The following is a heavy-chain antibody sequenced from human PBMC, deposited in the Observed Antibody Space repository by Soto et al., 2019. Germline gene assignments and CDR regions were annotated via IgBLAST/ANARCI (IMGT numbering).Heavy chain of an antibody. CDR3: ARDPGRLENWFDP. CDR2: ISSSSSYI. V-gene: IGHV3-21*01. D-gene: IGHD6-6*01. CDR1: GFTFSSYS. Sequence: GGSLRLSCAASGFTFSSYSMNWVRQAPGKGLEWVSSISSSSSYIYYADSVKGRSTISRDNAKNSLYLQMNSLRAEDTAVYCCARDPGRLENWFDPWGQGTLVTVSS. J-gene: IGHJ5*02.